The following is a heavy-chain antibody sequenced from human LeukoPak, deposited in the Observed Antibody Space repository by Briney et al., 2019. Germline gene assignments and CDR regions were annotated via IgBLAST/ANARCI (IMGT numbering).Heavy chain of an antibody. CDR1: GFTFSTSV. Sequence: PGGSLRLSCEVSGFTFSTSVMHWVRQAPGKGLEYVSGISGNGLDTHYGNSVEGRFTISRDNSKNSLYLQMDSLRDEDMAVYYCAGEGHSSGHCGALDIWGQGTMVTVSS. D-gene: IGHD3-22*01. CDR2: ISGNGLDT. CDR3: AGEGHSSGHCGALDI. J-gene: IGHJ3*02. V-gene: IGHV3-64*01.